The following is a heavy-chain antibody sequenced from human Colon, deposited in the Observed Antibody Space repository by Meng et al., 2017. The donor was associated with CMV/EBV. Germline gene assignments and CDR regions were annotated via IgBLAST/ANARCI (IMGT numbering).Heavy chain of an antibody. Sequence: GGSLRLSCTACGFTFGDYAMSWVRQAPGKGLEWVGFIRSKAYGGTTEYAASVKGRFTISRDDSKSISYLQMNSLKTENTAVYYCTRNLKLGSSRGMVVWGQGTTVTVSS. J-gene: IGHJ6*02. D-gene: IGHD7-27*01. V-gene: IGHV3-49*04. CDR2: IRSKAYGGTT. CDR3: TRNLKLGSSRGMVV. CDR1: GFTFGDYA.